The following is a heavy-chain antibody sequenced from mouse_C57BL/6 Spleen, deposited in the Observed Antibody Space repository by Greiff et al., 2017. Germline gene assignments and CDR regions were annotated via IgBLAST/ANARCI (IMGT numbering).Heavy chain of an antibody. Sequence: QVQLKQSGAELVKPGASVKISCKASGYAFSSYWMNWVKQRPGKGLEWIGQIYPGDGDTNYNGKFKGKATLTADKSSSTAYMQLSSLTSEDSAVYFWARWGGYPYAMDYWGQGTSVTVSS. CDR3: ARWGGYPYAMDY. D-gene: IGHD2-2*01. J-gene: IGHJ4*01. CDR2: IYPGDGDT. V-gene: IGHV1-80*01. CDR1: GYAFSSYW.